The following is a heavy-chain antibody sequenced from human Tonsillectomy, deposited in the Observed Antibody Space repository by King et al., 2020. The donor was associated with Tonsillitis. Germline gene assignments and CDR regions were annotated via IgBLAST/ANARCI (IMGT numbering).Heavy chain of an antibody. V-gene: IGHV3-21*01. CDR3: TADLGYSSSWYSNWFDP. D-gene: IGHD6-13*01. J-gene: IGHJ5*02. CDR2: ITSSSSYI. CDR1: GFTFSTYS. Sequence: VQLVESGGGLVKPGASLRLSCAASGFTFSTYSMNWVRQAPGKGLEWVSSITSSSSYIYYADSVRGRFTISRDNAKNSLYLQMNSLIAEDTAVYYCTADLGYSSSWYSNWFDPWGQGTLVTVSS.